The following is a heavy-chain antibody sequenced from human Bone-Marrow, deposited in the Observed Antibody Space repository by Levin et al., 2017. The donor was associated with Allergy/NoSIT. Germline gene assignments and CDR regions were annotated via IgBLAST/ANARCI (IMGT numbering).Heavy chain of an antibody. Sequence: SLKISCAASGFTFDDYAMHWVRQAPGRGLEWVSGISWSSDNIGYADSVKGRFTISRDNAKNSLFLQMSSLRPEDTALYYCVKEIATGDYVWGSFDYWGQGILVTVSS. J-gene: IGHJ4*02. V-gene: IGHV3-9*01. CDR2: ISWSSDNI. CDR1: GFTFDDYA. D-gene: IGHD3-16*01. CDR3: VKEIATGDYVWGSFDY.